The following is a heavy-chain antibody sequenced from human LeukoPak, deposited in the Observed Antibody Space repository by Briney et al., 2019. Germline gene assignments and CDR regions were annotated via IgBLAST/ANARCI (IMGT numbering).Heavy chain of an antibody. CDR3: AKPLEKYTYGGNFDY. CDR2: ISSSADST. D-gene: IGHD4-23*01. CDR1: GFTFSSYA. V-gene: IGHV3-23*01. Sequence: GGSLRLSCEASGFTFSSYAMSWVRQAPGKGLAWVSVISSSADSTHYADSVKGRFTISRDNSKNTLYLQMNNLRAEETAVYYCAKPLEKYTYGGNFDYWGQGILVTVSS. J-gene: IGHJ4*02.